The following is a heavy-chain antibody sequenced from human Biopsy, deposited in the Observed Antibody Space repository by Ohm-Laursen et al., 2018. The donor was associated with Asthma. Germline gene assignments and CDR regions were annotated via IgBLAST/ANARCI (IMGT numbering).Heavy chain of an antibody. CDR1: GYTFTGYY. J-gene: IGHJ5*02. D-gene: IGHD1-7*01. V-gene: IGHV1-2*06. CDR3: AREGITGTTAWFDP. Sequence: GASVKVSCNASGYTFTGYYMHWVRQAPGQGLEWMGRINPNSGGTNYAQKFQGRVTMTRDTSISTAYMELSRLGSDDTAVYYCAREGITGTTAWFDPWGQGTLVTVSS. CDR2: INPNSGGT.